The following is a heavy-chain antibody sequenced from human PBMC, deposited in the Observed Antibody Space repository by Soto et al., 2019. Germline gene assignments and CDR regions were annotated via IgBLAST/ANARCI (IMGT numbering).Heavy chain of an antibody. J-gene: IGHJ4*02. D-gene: IGHD6-19*01. CDR3: VKEGYMRSDWYGQFDY. CDR2: ISSYGADT. CDR1: GFTFNSYA. V-gene: IGHV3-64D*06. Sequence: GSLRLSCSASGFTFNSYAMHWVRQAPGKGLEFVSAISSYGADTYYADSVKGRFAISRDNSKNTLYLQMSSLRAEDTALYYCVKEGYMRSDWYGQFDYWGQGALVTVPS.